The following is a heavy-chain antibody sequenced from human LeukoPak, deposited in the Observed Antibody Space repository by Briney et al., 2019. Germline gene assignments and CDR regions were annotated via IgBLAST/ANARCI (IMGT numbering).Heavy chain of an antibody. CDR3: ARDRGVTGAIYYYYYYMDV. J-gene: IGHJ6*03. V-gene: IGHV1-46*01. Sequence: ASVKVSCKAFGYTFTSNYMHWVRQAPGQGPEWMGVISPSGGSTTYAQKFQGRVTLTRDMSTSTDYLELSSLRSEDTAVYYCARDRGVTGAIYYYYYYMDVWGKGTTVTVSS. CDR1: GYTFTSNY. D-gene: IGHD1-20*01. CDR2: ISPSGGST.